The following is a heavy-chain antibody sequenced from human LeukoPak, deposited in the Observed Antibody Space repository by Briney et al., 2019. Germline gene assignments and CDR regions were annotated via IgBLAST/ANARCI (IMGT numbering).Heavy chain of an antibody. CDR1: GGSISSGGYY. J-gene: IGHJ6*02. V-gene: IGHV4-31*03. CDR3: ARDSSQGHYYYGMDV. Sequence: PSETLSLTCTVSGGSISSGGYYWSWIRQHPGKGLGWIGYIYCSGSTYYNPSLKSRVTISVDTSKNQFSLKLSSVTAADTAVYYCARDSSQGHYYYGMDVWGQGTTVTVSS. CDR2: IYCSGST.